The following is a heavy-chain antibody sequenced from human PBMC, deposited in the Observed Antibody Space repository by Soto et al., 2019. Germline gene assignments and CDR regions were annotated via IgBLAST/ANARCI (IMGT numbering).Heavy chain of an antibody. CDR1: GYTFTGYY. J-gene: IGHJ3*02. CDR2: INPNSGGT. Sequence: ASVKVSCKASGYTFTGYYMHWVRQAPGQGLEWMGWINPNSGGTNYAQKFQGWVTMTRDTSISTAYMELSRLRSDDTAVYYCARVFYGGGSRDPAEGDTYDAFDIWGQGTMVTVSS. CDR3: ARVFYGGGSRDPAEGDTYDAFDI. D-gene: IGHD2-15*01. V-gene: IGHV1-2*04.